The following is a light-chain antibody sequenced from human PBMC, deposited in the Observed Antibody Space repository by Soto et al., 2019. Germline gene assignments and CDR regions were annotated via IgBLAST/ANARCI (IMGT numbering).Light chain of an antibody. CDR1: SSDVGSYNL. CDR3: CSYADSSTYV. CDR2: EDS. J-gene: IGLJ1*01. Sequence: QSALTQPASLSASPGQSITISCTGTSSDVGSYNLVTWYQQHPGKAPKLIISEDSTRPSGVSTRFSGSKSGNTASLTISGLQTEDEDDYYCCSYADSSTYVFGTGIKVTV. V-gene: IGLV2-23*01.